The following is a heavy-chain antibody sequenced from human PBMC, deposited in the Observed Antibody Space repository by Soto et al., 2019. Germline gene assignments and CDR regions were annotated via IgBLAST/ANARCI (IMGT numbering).Heavy chain of an antibody. J-gene: IGHJ6*02. CDR2: INSNSGGT. D-gene: IGHD1-7*01. Sequence: QVQLVQSGAEVKKPGASVKVSCKASGYTFTGYYMHWVRQAPGQGLEWMGWINSNSGGTHYAQKFQGLVTMTSDTTISTAYMELSRLRSDDTAVYYCARVGGTSELNFGLDVWGQGTSVTVSS. CDR1: GYTFTGYY. V-gene: IGHV1-2*04. CDR3: ARVGGTSELNFGLDV.